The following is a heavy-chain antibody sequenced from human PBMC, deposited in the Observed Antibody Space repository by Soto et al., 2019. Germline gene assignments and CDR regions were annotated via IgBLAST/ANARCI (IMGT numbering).Heavy chain of an antibody. CDR3: ARGTLWFGEGDYYYGMDV. CDR2: IYYSGST. CDR1: GGSISSYY. V-gene: IGHV4-59*08. J-gene: IGHJ6*02. D-gene: IGHD3-10*01. Sequence: QVQLQESGPGLVKPSETLSLTCTVSGGSISSYYWSWIRQPPGKGLEWIGYIYYSGSTNYNPSLKSRVTISVDTSKNQFSRKLSSVTAADTAVYYCARGTLWFGEGDYYYGMDVWGQGTTVTVSS.